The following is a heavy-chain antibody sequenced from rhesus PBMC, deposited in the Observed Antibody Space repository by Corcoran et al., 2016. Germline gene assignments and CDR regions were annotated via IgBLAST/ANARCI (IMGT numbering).Heavy chain of an antibody. Sequence: QLQLQESGPGLVKPSETLSLTCAVSGGSISSNYWSCIRQPPGKGLGGIGRIGVGGRRTDYNPTIKSRGTSSTDTSRNQFALKRGSVTGADTAVDYCAREDSWNGAGYFDYWGQGVLVTVSS. CDR1: GGSISSNY. D-gene: IGHD1-1-1*01. J-gene: IGHJ4*01. CDR3: AREDSWNGAGYFDY. V-gene: IGHV4-173*01. CDR2: IGVGGRRT.